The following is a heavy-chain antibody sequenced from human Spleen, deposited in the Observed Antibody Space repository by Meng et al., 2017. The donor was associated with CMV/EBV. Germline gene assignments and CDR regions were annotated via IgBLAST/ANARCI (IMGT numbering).Heavy chain of an antibody. CDR2: VRHDGGRK. J-gene: IGHJ4*02. Sequence: GESLKISCVASGFTFSGYGMHWVRQAPGKGLEWVTFVRHDGGRKDYADSVEGRFTISRDNSKNTLSLQMNSLKAEDTAMYFCVKGRAVSIGTTWGYYFDYWGQGAVTVSS. V-gene: IGHV3-30*02. D-gene: IGHD1-1*01. CDR1: GFTFSGYG. CDR3: VKGRAVSIGTTWGYYFDY.